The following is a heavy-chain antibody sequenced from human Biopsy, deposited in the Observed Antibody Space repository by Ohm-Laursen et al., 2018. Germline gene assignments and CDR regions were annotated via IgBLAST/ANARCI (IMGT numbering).Heavy chain of an antibody. CDR2: FAPENGKT. CDR3: AADINVWNVNY. Sequence: GASVKVSCKVSGYTPTELSMHWVRQAPGKGLEWVGGFAPENGKTVYPQNFQARVSMTEDTSTDTAYMELRSLRSEDTAVYYCAADINVWNVNYWGQGTQVTVSS. CDR1: GYTPTELS. J-gene: IGHJ4*02. V-gene: IGHV1-24*01. D-gene: IGHD1-1*01.